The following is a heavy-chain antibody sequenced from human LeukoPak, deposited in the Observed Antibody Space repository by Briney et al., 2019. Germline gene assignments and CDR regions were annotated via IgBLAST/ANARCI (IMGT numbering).Heavy chain of an antibody. J-gene: IGHJ6*02. D-gene: IGHD4-17*01. CDR1: GFTFSNVW. V-gene: IGHV3-15*01. CDR3: SADLGEADGGYHYGLDV. Sequence: GGSLRLSCAASGFTFSNVWMNWVRQAPGKGLEWIGRIKRKIEGETTDYAAPVKGRFIISKDDSKNMLYLQMNSLKAEDTAVYYCSADLGEADGGYHYGLDVWGQGTTVTVSS. CDR2: IKRKIEGETT.